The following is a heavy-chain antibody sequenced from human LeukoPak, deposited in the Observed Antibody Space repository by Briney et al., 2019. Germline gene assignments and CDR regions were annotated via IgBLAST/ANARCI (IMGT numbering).Heavy chain of an antibody. Sequence: GGSLRLSCVASGFTFSSYSMNWVRQAPGKGLDWISGINGDSSAIYYADSVKGRFTISRDNAKNSLYLQMNSLRAEDTAVYYCARSYTGYDLWGQGTLVTVSS. J-gene: IGHJ4*02. CDR1: GFTFSSYS. CDR3: ARSYTGYDL. D-gene: IGHD5-12*01. V-gene: IGHV3-48*01. CDR2: INGDSSAI.